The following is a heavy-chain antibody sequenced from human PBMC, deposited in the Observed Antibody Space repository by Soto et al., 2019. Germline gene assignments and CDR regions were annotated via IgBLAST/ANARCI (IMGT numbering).Heavy chain of an antibody. V-gene: IGHV1-46*01. CDR1: GYTFTSYY. CDR3: ARAYITGTPHYYYYGMDV. Sequence: ASVKVSCKASGYTFTSYYMHWVRQAPGQGLEWMGIINPSGGSTSYAQKFQGRVTMTRDTSTSTVYMELSSLRSEDTAVYYCARAYITGTPHYYYYGMDVWGQGTTVTVSS. CDR2: INPSGGST. J-gene: IGHJ6*02. D-gene: IGHD1-7*01.